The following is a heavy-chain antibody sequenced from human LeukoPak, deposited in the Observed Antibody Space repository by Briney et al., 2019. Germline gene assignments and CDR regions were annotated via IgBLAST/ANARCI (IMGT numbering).Heavy chain of an antibody. CDR2: INHRGDT. V-gene: IGHV4-34*01. CDR3: AKGTTISETGYFDY. J-gene: IGHJ4*03. CDR1: GGSFSRYY. D-gene: IGHD1-1*01. Sequence: SETLSLTCAVDGGSFSRYYWSGIRQSPRKGLEWIAEINHRGDTNYNPSVKSRVTISVDTSKNQFSLKVTSLTAADTAVYFCAKGTTISETGYFDYWGQGTLVTVSS.